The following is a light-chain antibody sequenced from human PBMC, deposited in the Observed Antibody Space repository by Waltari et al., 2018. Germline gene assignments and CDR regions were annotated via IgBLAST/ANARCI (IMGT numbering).Light chain of an antibody. CDR3: QQRGHWLT. J-gene: IGKJ4*01. Sequence: EIVLTQSPATLSLSPGDRATLSCRASQSVSSYLAWYQQKPGQAPMLCIYDASKRATGIPVRFRCSGSGTDFTLTINTLEPEDFAVYYCQQRGHWLTFGGGTKVEIK. CDR1: QSVSSY. V-gene: IGKV3-11*01. CDR2: DAS.